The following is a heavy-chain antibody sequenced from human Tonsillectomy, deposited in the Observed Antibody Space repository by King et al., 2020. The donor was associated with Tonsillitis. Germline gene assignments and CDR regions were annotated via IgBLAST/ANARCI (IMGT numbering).Heavy chain of an antibody. V-gene: IGHV4-34*01. CDR2: INRSGSA. J-gene: IGHJ4*02. D-gene: IGHD3-3*01. CDR3: ARGPAAISGVVITPPTYFDY. Sequence: VQLQQWGAGLLKPSETLSLTCAVSGGSLSNYDWSWLRQPPGNGLEWIGEINRSGSANYNPSLKSRVTISVDTSKNQFSLKLSSVTAADTAVYYCARGPAAISGVVITPPTYFDYWAQGTLVTVSS. CDR1: GGSLSNYD.